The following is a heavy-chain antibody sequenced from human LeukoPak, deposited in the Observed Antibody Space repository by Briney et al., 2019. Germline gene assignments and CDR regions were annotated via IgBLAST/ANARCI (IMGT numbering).Heavy chain of an antibody. CDR3: ARGPYTGSYYPLPY. J-gene: IGHJ4*02. D-gene: IGHD1-26*01. CDR2: ISSSGSTI. Sequence: GGSLRLSCAASGFTFSSYAMSWVRQAPGKGLEWVSYISSSGSTIYYADSVKGRFTTSRDNAKNSLNLQMNSLGAEDTAVYYCARGPYTGSYYPLPYWGQGTLVTVSS. V-gene: IGHV3-48*04. CDR1: GFTFSSYA.